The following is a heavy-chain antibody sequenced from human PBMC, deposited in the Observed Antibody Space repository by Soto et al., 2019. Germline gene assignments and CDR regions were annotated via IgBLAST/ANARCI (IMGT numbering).Heavy chain of an antibody. D-gene: IGHD2-8*02. CDR3: ARLGVRVPTPGNWFDP. V-gene: IGHV4-4*07. CDR1: DGSISSYY. CDR2: IYFSGHT. Sequence: SETLSLTCTVSDGSISSYYWSWIRQPAGKGLEWIGRIYFSGHTNYNPSLKSRVTMSVDTSKNLFSLKLSSVTAADTAVYYCARLGVRVPTPGNWFDPWGQGTLVTVS. J-gene: IGHJ5*02.